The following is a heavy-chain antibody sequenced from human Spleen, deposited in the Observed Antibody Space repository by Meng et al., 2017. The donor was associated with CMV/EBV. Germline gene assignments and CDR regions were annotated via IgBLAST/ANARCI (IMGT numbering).Heavy chain of an antibody. CDR3: AKSSRGIAARSAFDI. D-gene: IGHD6-6*01. V-gene: IGHV3-30*02. J-gene: IGHJ3*02. CDR2: IPYDGSNK. CDR1: GFTFSSFG. Sequence: GGSLRLSCAASGFTFSSFGIHWVRQAPGKGLEWVAFIPYDGSNKYYADSVKGRFTISRDNSKNTLNLQMNSLRAEDTAVYYCAKSSRGIAARSAFDIWGQGTMVTVSS.